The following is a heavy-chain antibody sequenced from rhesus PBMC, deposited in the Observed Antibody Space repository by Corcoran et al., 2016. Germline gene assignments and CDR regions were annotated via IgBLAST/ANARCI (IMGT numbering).Heavy chain of an antibody. J-gene: IGHJ4*01. D-gene: IGHD4-17*01. V-gene: IGHV3-118*01. CDR1: GFTFSSSA. CDR3: TGNPFDY. Sequence: EVQLVESGGGLVQPGGSLRLSCSASGFTFSSSAMHRVRQASGKGLEGVGRIRSKSNNYETCYAASVKGRFTISRDDSKNTAYLQMNSLKTEDTAVYYCTGNPFDYWGQGVLVTVSS. CDR2: IRSKSNNYET.